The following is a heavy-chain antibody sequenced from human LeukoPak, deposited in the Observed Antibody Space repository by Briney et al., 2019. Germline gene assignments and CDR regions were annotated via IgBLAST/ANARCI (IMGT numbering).Heavy chain of an antibody. Sequence: ASVKVSCKASGYTFTGYYMHWVRQAPGQGLEWMGWINPNSGGTNYAQKFQGRVTMTRDTSISTAYMELSGLRSDDTAVYYCARGMVPAAIPGAYWGQGTLVTVSS. V-gene: IGHV1-2*02. CDR3: ARGMVPAAIPGAY. D-gene: IGHD2-2*02. J-gene: IGHJ4*02. CDR1: GYTFTGYY. CDR2: INPNSGGT.